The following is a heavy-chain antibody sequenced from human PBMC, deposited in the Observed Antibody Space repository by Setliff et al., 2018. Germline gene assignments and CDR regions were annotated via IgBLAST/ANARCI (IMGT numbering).Heavy chain of an antibody. CDR1: GYTFTSYG. J-gene: IGHJ4*02. D-gene: IGHD6-13*01. CDR3: ARDPRIAAAGHVDY. CDR2: ISVYNGKT. V-gene: IGHV1-18*01. Sequence: GASVKVSCKASGYTFTSYGFSWVRQAPGQGLEWMGWISVYNGKTKYAQKFQGRVTMTTDTSTRTAYMEVTSLRSDDTAVYYCARDPRIAAAGHVDYWGQGTLVTVSS.